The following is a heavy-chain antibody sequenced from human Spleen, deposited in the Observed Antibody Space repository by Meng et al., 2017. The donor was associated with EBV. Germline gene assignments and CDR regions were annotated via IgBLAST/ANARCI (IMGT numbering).Heavy chain of an antibody. CDR1: GGSISSSTW. CDR3: ARQWEVRGPIYY. V-gene: IGHV4-4*02. CDR2: VYHSGST. D-gene: IGHD1-26*01. J-gene: IGHJ4*02. Sequence: VHLSEAGPGLVEASGTLSLTCSVSGGSISSSTWWSWVRQPPGKWLEWIGEVYHSGSTNYNPSLKSRVTISVDKSKNQFSLKLSSVSAADTAVYYCARQWEVRGPIYYWGQGTLVTVSS.